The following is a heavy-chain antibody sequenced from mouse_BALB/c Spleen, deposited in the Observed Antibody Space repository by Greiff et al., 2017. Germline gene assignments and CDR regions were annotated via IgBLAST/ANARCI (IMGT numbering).Heavy chain of an antibody. V-gene: IGHV5-6-5*01. J-gene: IGHJ2*01. Sequence: EVKLVESGGGLVKPGGSLKLSCAASGFTFSSYAMTWVRQTPEKRLEWVASISSGGSTYYPDSVKGRFTISRDNARNILYLQMSSLRSEDTAMYYCAREGDGNYCLDYWGQGTTLTVSS. CDR1: GFTFSSYA. CDR3: AREGDGNYCLDY. D-gene: IGHD2-1*01. CDR2: ISSGGST.